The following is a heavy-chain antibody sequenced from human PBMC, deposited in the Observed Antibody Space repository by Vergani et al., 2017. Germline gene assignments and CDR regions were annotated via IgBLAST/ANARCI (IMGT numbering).Heavy chain of an antibody. D-gene: IGHD2-15*01. V-gene: IGHV4-59*01. CDR3: ARDFGGGWYFDL. CDR2: VFRYGNV. CDR1: GASIDSFY. J-gene: IGHJ2*01. Sequence: VLLQEPGPGLVKPSETLSLKCSVSGASIDSFYRRWLRQSPGKGLEWIGYVFRYGNVNYNPSFNFRAAIDTSNNQLSLRLSSVTAADTAVYYCARDFGGGWYFDLWGRGTFVTVSS.